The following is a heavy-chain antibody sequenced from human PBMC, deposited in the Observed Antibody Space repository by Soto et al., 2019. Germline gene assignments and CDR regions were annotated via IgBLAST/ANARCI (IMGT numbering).Heavy chain of an antibody. V-gene: IGHV3-30-3*01. CDR3: ARDRSGWYDHTGTMGY. CDR1: GFTFSSYA. Sequence: GSLRLSCAASGFTFSSYAMHWVRQAPGKGLEWVAVISYDGSNKYYADSVKGRFTISRDNSKNTLYLQMNSLRAEDTAVYYCARDRSGWYDHTGTMGYWGQGTLVTVSS. D-gene: IGHD6-19*01. J-gene: IGHJ4*02. CDR2: ISYDGSNK.